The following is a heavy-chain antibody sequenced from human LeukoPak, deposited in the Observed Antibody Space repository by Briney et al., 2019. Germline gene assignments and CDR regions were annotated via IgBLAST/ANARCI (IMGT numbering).Heavy chain of an antibody. V-gene: IGHV1-18*01. CDR1: GYTFTSYG. J-gene: IGHJ4*02. Sequence: ASVKVSCKASGYTFTSYGISWVRQAPGQGLEWMGWISAYNGNTNYAQKLQGRVTMTTDTSTSTAYMELRSLRSDDTAVYYCARDGPYDSSGYYYVFFDYWGQGTLVTVSS. CDR3: ARDGPYDSSGYYYVFFDY. D-gene: IGHD3-22*01. CDR2: ISAYNGNT.